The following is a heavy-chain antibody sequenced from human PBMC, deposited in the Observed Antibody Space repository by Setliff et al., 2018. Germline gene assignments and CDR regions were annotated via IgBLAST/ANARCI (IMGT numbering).Heavy chain of an antibody. J-gene: IGHJ4*02. CDR2: ISGYNGNT. D-gene: IGHD3-16*01. CDR3: ARVMGDYGGYFDY. CDR1: GYAFTTYG. V-gene: IGHV1-18*04. Sequence: GASVKVSCKASGYAFTTYGLSWVRQAPGQGLQWMGWISGYNGNTNYAQKFQGRVSMTTDTSTRTAYMEVTSLRSDDTAVYYCARVMGDYGGYFDYWGQGTLVTVSS.